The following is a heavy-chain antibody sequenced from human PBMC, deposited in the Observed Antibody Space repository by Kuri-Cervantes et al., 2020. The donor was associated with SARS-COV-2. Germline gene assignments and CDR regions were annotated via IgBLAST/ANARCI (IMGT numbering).Heavy chain of an antibody. V-gene: IGHV3-23*01. J-gene: IGHJ5*02. Sequence: GGSLRLSCAASGFTFSSYSMSWVRQAPGKGPEWVSAISGSGGSTYYADSVKGRLTISRDNSKNTLYLQMNSRRAEDTVVYYCAKWAPSSGYYFKSWFDPWGQGTLVTVSS. D-gene: IGHD3-22*01. CDR1: GFTFSSYS. CDR2: ISGSGGST. CDR3: AKWAPSSGYYFKSWFDP.